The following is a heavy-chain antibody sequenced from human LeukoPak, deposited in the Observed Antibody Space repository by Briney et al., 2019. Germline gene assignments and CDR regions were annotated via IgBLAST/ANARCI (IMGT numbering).Heavy chain of an antibody. CDR2: MNPNSGNT. J-gene: IGHJ5*02. Sequence: GASVKVSCKASGYTFTSYDINWVRQATGQGLEWMGRMNPNSGNTGYAQKFQGRVTMTRNTSISTAYMELSSLRSEDTAVYYCASSSSWYFPFDPWGQGTLVTVSS. CDR1: GYTFTSYD. V-gene: IGHV1-8*01. D-gene: IGHD6-13*01. CDR3: ASSSSWYFPFDP.